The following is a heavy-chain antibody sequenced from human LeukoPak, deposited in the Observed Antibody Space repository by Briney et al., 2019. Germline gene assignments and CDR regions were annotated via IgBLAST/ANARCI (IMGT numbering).Heavy chain of an antibody. CDR2: IYTSGST. J-gene: IGHJ5*02. Sequence: SETLSLTCTVSGGSISSYYWSWIRQPAGKGLEWIGRIYTSGSTNYNPSLKGRVTISVDKSKNQFSLKLSSVTAADTAVYYCAREMPYYYGSGSYVHWFDPWGQGTLVTVSS. D-gene: IGHD3-10*01. CDR3: AREMPYYYGSGSYVHWFDP. CDR1: GGSISSYY. V-gene: IGHV4-4*07.